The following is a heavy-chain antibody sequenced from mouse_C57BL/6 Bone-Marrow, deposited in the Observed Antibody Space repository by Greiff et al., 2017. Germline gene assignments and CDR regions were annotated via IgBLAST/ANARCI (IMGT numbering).Heavy chain of an antibody. D-gene: IGHD1-1*01. CDR3: ARPVVAKGYFDV. CDR2: ISNGGGST. CDR1: GFTFSDYY. J-gene: IGHJ1*03. V-gene: IGHV5-12*01. Sequence: EVKLVESGGGLVQPGGSLKLSCAASGFTFSDYYMYWVRQTPEKRLEWVAYISNGGGSTYYPDTVKGRFTISRDNAKNTLYLQMSRLKSEDTAMYYCARPVVAKGYFDVWGTGTTVTVSS.